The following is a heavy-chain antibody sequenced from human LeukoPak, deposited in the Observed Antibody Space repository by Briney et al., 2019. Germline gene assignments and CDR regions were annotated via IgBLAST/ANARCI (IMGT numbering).Heavy chain of an antibody. J-gene: IGHJ3*02. CDR3: ARSPYTGYDRGPVGAFDI. V-gene: IGHV3-23*01. D-gene: IGHD5-12*01. CDR2: ISGSGGST. CDR1: GFTFSSYA. Sequence: QPGGALRLSCAASGFTFSSYAMSWVRQAPGKGLEWVSAISGSGGSTYYADSVKGRFTISRDNSKNTLYLQMNSLRAEDTAVYYCARSPYTGYDRGPVGAFDIWGQGTMVTVSS.